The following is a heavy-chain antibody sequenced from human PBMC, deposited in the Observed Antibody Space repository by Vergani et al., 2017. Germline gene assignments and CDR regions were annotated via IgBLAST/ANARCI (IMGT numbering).Heavy chain of an antibody. CDR1: GGSVSGYY. V-gene: IGHV4-59*02. CDR3: ARRGSXDANGYHIYAFDI. J-gene: IGHJ3*02. D-gene: IGHD2-8*01. Sequence: QVLLQDSGPGLVKPSETLSLTCTVSGGSVSGYYWSWIRQSPGKGLEWIGYIYYSGTTNYNPSLKSRVTILLDTSKNQFSLNLNSVTAADTALYYCARRGSXDANGYHIYAFDIWGQGTMVTVSS. CDR2: IYYSGTT.